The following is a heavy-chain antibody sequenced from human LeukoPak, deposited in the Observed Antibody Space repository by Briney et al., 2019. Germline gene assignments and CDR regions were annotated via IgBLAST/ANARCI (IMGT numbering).Heavy chain of an antibody. Sequence: GGSLRLSCAASGFTFSSYSMNWVRQAPGKGLEWVSSISSSSSYIYYADSVKGRFTISRDNAKNSLYLQMNSLRAEDTAVYYCGRVVHWSDGSSGWYGAFDIWGQGTMVTVSS. CDR1: GFTFSSYS. V-gene: IGHV3-21*01. D-gene: IGHD6-19*01. CDR2: ISSSSSYI. J-gene: IGHJ3*02. CDR3: GRVVHWSDGSSGWYGAFDI.